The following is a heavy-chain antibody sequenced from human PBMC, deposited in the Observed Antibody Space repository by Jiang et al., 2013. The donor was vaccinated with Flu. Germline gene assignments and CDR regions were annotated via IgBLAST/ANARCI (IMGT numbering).Heavy chain of an antibody. CDR2: IYTSGST. D-gene: IGHD2-2*01. V-gene: IGHV4-4*07. J-gene: IGHJ5*02. Sequence: GSGLVKPSETLSLTCTVSGGSISSYYWSWIRQPAGKGLEWIGRIYTSGSTNYNPSLKSRVTMSVDTSKNQFSLKLSSVTAADTAVYYCAREMTVPAAIDWFDPWGQGTLVTVSS. CDR3: AREMTVPAAIDWFDP. CDR1: GGSISSYY.